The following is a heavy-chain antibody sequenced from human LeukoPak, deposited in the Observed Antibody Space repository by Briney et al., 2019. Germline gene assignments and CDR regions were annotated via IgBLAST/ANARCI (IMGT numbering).Heavy chain of an antibody. CDR1: GGSISSGGYS. Sequence: SETLSLTCAVSGGSISSGGYSWSWIRQPPGKGLEWIGYIYHSGSTYYNPSLKSRVTISVDRSKNQFSLKLSSVTAADTAVYYCARAEGYGDYEAYWYFDLWGRGTLVTVSS. CDR3: ARAEGYGDYEAYWYFDL. J-gene: IGHJ2*01. V-gene: IGHV4-30-2*01. D-gene: IGHD4-17*01. CDR2: IYHSGST.